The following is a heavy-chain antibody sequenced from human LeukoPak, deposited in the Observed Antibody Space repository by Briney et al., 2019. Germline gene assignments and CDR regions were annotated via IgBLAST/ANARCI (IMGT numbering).Heavy chain of an antibody. CDR3: GTEFADIVVVVAATPGY. Sequence: PGGSLRLSCAASGFTFSSYAMSWVRQAPGKGLEWVSAISGSGGSTYYADSVKGRFTISRDNSKNTLYLQMNSLRAEDTAVYYCGTEFADIVVVVAATPGYWGQGTLVTVSS. CDR2: ISGSGGST. V-gene: IGHV3-23*01. J-gene: IGHJ4*02. D-gene: IGHD2-15*01. CDR1: GFTFSSYA.